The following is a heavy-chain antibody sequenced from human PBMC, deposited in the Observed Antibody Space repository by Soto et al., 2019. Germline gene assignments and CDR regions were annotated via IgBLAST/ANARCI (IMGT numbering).Heavy chain of an antibody. CDR1: GLSLNTRGVG. Sequence: KESGPTLVKPTQTLTLTCTFSGLSLNTRGVGVGWIRQPPGKALEWLALIYWDDDKRYSPSLRSRLTITKDTSKNQVVLTMTNMGPVDTGTYYCARSYSGSYHDAFDIWGQGTMVTVSS. D-gene: IGHD1-26*01. J-gene: IGHJ3*02. V-gene: IGHV2-5*02. CDR2: IYWDDDK. CDR3: ARSYSGSYHDAFDI.